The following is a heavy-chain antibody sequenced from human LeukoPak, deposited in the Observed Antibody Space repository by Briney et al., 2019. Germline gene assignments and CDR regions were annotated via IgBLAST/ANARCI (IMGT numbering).Heavy chain of an antibody. J-gene: IGHJ4*02. Sequence: PSETLSLTCTVSGGSISSYYWSWIRQPPGKGLEWIGEINHSGSTNYNPSLKSRVTISVDTSKNQFSLKLSSVTAADTAVYYCARGVTMVRGVPNWGQGTLVTVSS. D-gene: IGHD3-10*01. CDR2: INHSGST. CDR3: ARGVTMVRGVPN. V-gene: IGHV4-34*01. CDR1: GGSISSYY.